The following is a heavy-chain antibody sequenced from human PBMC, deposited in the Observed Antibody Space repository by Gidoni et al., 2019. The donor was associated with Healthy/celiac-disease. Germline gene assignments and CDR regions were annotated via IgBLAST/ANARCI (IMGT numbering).Heavy chain of an antibody. J-gene: IGHJ4*02. Sequence: QVQLVQSGAEVKKPGSSVKVSCKASGGTFSSYAISWVRQAPGQGLEWMGGIIPIFGTANYAQKFQGRVTITADESTSTAYMELRSLRSEDTAVYYCARSPIFGVVIIPTSFDYWGQGTLVTVSS. V-gene: IGHV1-69*01. CDR2: IIPIFGTA. D-gene: IGHD3-3*01. CDR3: ARSPIFGVVIIPTSFDY. CDR1: GGTFSSYA.